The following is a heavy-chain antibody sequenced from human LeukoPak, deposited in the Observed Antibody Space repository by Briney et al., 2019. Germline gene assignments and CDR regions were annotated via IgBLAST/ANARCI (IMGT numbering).Heavy chain of an antibody. CDR3: AKSPSWVVTWFDY. Sequence: GSLRLSCAASGFTFNTYGMHWVRQAPGKGLEWVSAISGSGGSTYYADSVKGRFTISRDNSKNTLYLQMNSLRAEDTAVYYCAKSPSWVVTWFDYWGQGTLVTVSS. J-gene: IGHJ4*02. D-gene: IGHD2-21*02. CDR2: ISGSGGST. CDR1: GFTFNTYG. V-gene: IGHV3-23*01.